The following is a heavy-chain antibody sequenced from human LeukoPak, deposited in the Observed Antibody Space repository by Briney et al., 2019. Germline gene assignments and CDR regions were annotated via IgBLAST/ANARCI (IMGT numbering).Heavy chain of an antibody. CDR3: ARDRCSGGSCFDY. CDR1: GGTFSSYA. CDR2: IIPIFGTA. Sequence: GASVKVSCKASGGTFSSYAISWVRQAPGQGLEWMGGIIPIFGTANYAQKFQGRVTITADESTSTAYMELSSLRSGDTAVYYCARDRCSGGSCFDYWGQGTLVTVSS. J-gene: IGHJ4*02. D-gene: IGHD2-15*01. V-gene: IGHV1-69*13.